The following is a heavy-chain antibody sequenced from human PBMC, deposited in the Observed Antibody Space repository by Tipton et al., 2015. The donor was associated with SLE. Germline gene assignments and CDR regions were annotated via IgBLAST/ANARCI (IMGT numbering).Heavy chain of an antibody. D-gene: IGHD7-27*01. J-gene: IGHJ3*02. CDR1: GGSFSGYY. CDR3: ARDQGTGGAFDI. CDR2: INHRGST. Sequence: LRLSCAVYGGSFSGYYWSWIRQPPGKGLEYIGEINHRGSTYYNPSLKSRVTISVDTSKNQFSLKLSSVTAADTAVYYCARDQGTGGAFDIWGQGTMVTVSS. V-gene: IGHV4-34*01.